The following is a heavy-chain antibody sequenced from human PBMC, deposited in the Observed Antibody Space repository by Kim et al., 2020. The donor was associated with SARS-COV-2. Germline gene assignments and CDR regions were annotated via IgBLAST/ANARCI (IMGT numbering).Heavy chain of an antibody. Sequence: AKKFQSRVTMTRDTSTSTVYMELSSLRSEDTAVYYCARDEIVGATRDFDYWGQGTLVTVSS. V-gene: IGHV1-46*01. D-gene: IGHD1-26*01. J-gene: IGHJ4*02. CDR3: ARDEIVGATRDFDY.